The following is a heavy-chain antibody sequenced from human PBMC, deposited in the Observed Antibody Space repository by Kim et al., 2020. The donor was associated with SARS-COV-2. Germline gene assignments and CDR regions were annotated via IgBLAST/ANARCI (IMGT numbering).Heavy chain of an antibody. D-gene: IGHD4-17*01. CDR2: IYSGGST. J-gene: IGHJ3*02. CDR1: GFTVSSNY. Sequence: GGSLRLSCAVSGFTVSSNYMSWVRQAPGKGLEWVSVIYSGGSTYYADSVKGRFTISRHNSKNTLYIQMNSLRAEDTAVYYCARAYGDYFYAFDIWGQGTMVTVSS. V-gene: IGHV3-53*04. CDR3: ARAYGDYFYAFDI.